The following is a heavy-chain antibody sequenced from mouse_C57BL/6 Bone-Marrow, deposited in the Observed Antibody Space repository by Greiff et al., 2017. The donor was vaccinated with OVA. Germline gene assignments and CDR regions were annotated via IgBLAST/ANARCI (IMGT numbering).Heavy chain of an antibody. V-gene: IGHV1-50*01. D-gene: IGHD4-1*01. CDR3: ARSNWDY. CDR1: GYTFTSYW. CDR2: IDPSDSYT. J-gene: IGHJ2*01. Sequence: QVQLKESGAELVKPGASVKLSCKASGYTFTSYWMQWVKQRPGQGLEWIGEIDPSDSYTNYNQKFKGKATLTVDTSSSTAYMQLSSLTSEDSAVYYCARSNWDYWGQGTTLTVSS.